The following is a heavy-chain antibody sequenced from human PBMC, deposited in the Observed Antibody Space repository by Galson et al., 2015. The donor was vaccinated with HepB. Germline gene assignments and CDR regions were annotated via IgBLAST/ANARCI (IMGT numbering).Heavy chain of an antibody. Sequence: LRLSCAVSGFTFSNHWMHWVRQAPGKGLVWVSRINKDGSTTSYADSVKGRFTISRDNAKNTLYLQMNSLRAEDTAVYFCARDHVRGTYYYDSSGADYWGQGTLVTVSS. CDR2: INKDGSTT. V-gene: IGHV3-74*01. CDR3: ARDHVRGTYYYDSSGADY. D-gene: IGHD3-22*01. J-gene: IGHJ4*02. CDR1: GFTFSNHW.